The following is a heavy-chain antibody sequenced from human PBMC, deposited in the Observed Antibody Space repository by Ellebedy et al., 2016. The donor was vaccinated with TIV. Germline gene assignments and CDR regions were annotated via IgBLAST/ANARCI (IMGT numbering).Heavy chain of an antibody. CDR2: IYYSGST. Sequence: MPSKTLSLTCTVSGGSINSGDYYWSWIRQPPGKGLEWIGHIYYSGSTSYNPSLKSRVIISVDTSKSQFSLKLTSVTAADTAVYYCGREGWGWDGMGVWGQGTTVTVSS. D-gene: IGHD7-27*01. CDR1: GGSINSGDYY. J-gene: IGHJ6*02. V-gene: IGHV4-30-4*01. CDR3: GREGWGWDGMGV.